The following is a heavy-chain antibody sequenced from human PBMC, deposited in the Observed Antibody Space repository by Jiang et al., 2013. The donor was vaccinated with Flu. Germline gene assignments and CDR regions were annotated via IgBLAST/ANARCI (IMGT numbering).Heavy chain of an antibody. CDR3: AKDGVISGSGSSYFDC. V-gene: IGHV3-23*01. CDR2: ISDSGDST. CDR1: GFPFSRYA. D-gene: IGHD3-10*01. J-gene: IGHJ4*02. Sequence: VQLLESGGGLVQPGGSLRLSCAASGFPFSRYAMSWVRQAPGKGLEWVSAISDSGDSTYYTDSVKGRFTISRGNSKNTLYLQMNSLRVEDTAVYYCAKDGVISGSGSSYFDCWGQGTLVTVSS.